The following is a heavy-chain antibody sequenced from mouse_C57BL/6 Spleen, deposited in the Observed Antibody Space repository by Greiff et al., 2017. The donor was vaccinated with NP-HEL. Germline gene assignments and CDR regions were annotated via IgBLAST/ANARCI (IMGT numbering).Heavy chain of an antibody. D-gene: IGHD2-4*01. Sequence: QVQLQQSGAELVKPGASVKLSCKASGYTFTSYCISWVKQRPGQGLEWIGEIYPSSGNTYYNEKFKGKATLTVDKSSSTAYMELRSLTSEDSAVYCCANDYRYYFDDWGKGTTLTVSS. V-gene: IGHV1-81*01. J-gene: IGHJ2*01. CDR2: IYPSSGNT. CDR3: ANDYRYYFDD. CDR1: GYTFTSYC.